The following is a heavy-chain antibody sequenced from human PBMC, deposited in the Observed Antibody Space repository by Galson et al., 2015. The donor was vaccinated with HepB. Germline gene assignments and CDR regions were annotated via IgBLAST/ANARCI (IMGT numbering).Heavy chain of an antibody. D-gene: IGHD6-13*01. CDR3: AGDIAPAARRAGSLYYYSMDV. Sequence: SVKVSCKASGGTFSTSAISWVRQAPGQGLEWMGGIIPILGITNYAQKFQGRVTITADRSTSTAYMELGSLRFEDTAVYYCAGDIAPAARRAGSLYYYSMDVWGKGTTVIVSS. CDR2: IIPILGIT. CDR1: GGTFSTSA. J-gene: IGHJ6*03. V-gene: IGHV1-69*10.